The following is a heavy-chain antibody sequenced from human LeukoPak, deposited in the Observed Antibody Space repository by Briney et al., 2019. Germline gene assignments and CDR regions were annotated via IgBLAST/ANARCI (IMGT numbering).Heavy chain of an antibody. D-gene: IGHD6-13*01. J-gene: IGHJ5*02. V-gene: IGHV3-21*01. CDR1: GFTFSSYS. CDR2: ISDSSSYI. Sequence: AGGSLRLFCAASGFTFSSYSMNWVRQAPGKGLEWVSSISDSSSYIFYADSVKGRFTISRDNAKNSLYLQMNSLRAEDTAVYYCARGTQYSSSRDWFDPWGQGTLVTVSS. CDR3: ARGTQYSSSRDWFDP.